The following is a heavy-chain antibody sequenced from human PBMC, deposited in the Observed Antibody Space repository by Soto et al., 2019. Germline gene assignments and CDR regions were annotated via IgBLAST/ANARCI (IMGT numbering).Heavy chain of an antibody. D-gene: IGHD3-10*01. V-gene: IGHV4-59*01. CDR2: IYYSGST. J-gene: IGHJ4*02. CDR3: ARDRWGEDGSGSYSLDY. CDR1: GGSISSYY. Sequence: QVQLQESGPGLVKPSETLSLTCTVSGGSISSYYCSWIRQPPGKGLEWIGYIYYSGSTNYNPSLKSRVTISVDTSKNQFSLKLSSVTAADTAVYYCARDRWGEDGSGSYSLDYWGQGTLVTVSS.